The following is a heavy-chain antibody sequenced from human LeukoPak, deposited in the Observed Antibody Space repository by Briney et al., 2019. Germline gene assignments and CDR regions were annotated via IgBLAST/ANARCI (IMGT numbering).Heavy chain of an antibody. Sequence: SETLSLTCTVSGGSISSSSYYWGWIRQPPGKGLEWIGSIYYSGSTYYNPSLKSRVTISVDTSKNQFSLKLSSVTAADTAVYYCAREWVTTGSRFDPWGQGTLVTVSS. V-gene: IGHV4-39*07. J-gene: IGHJ5*02. CDR2: IYYSGST. CDR3: AREWVTTGSRFDP. D-gene: IGHD2-21*02. CDR1: GGSISSSSYY.